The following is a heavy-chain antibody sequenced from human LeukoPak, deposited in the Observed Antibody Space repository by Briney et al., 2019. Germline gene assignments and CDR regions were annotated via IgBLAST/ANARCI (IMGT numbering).Heavy chain of an antibody. V-gene: IGHV3-23*01. CDR3: AKYRVVYYYYYMDV. Sequence: PGGSLRLSCAASGFTFSSYAISWVRQAPGKGLEWVSAISGSGGSTYYADSVKGRFTISRDNSKNTLYLQMNSLRAEDTAVYYCAKYRVVYYYYYMDVWGKGTTVTVSS. CDR1: GFTFSSYA. J-gene: IGHJ6*03. D-gene: IGHD2-15*01. CDR2: ISGSGGST.